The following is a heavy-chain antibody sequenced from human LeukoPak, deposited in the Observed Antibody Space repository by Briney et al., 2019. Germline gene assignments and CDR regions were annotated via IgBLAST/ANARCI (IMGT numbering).Heavy chain of an antibody. Sequence: SETLSLTCAVYGGSFSGYYWSWIRQPPGKGLEWIGEINHSGSINYNPSLKSRVTIAVDTSKNQFSLKLSSVTAADTAVYYCARGLGRWFGELSASDYYFDYWGQGTLVTVSS. CDR3: ARGLGRWFGELSASDYYFDY. CDR2: INHSGSI. D-gene: IGHD3-10*01. J-gene: IGHJ4*02. V-gene: IGHV4-34*01. CDR1: GGSFSGYY.